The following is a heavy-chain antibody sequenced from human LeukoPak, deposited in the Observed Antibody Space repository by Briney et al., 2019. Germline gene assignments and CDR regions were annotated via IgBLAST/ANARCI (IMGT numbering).Heavy chain of an antibody. D-gene: IGHD6-13*01. J-gene: IGHJ4*02. V-gene: IGHV4-59*01. CDR3: ARAGRTGYSSSWYFDY. CDR2: IYYSGST. Sequence: SETLSLTCTVSGGSISSYYWSWIRQPPGKGLEWIGYIYYSGSTNYNPSLKSRVTISVDTSKNQFSLKLSSVTAADTAVYYCARAGRTGYSSSWYFDYWGQGTLVTVSS. CDR1: GGSISSYY.